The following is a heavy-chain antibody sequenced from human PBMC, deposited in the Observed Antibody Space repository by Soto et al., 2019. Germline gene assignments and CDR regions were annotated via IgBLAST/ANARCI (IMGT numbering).Heavy chain of an antibody. J-gene: IGHJ4*02. CDR3: AKGGVVVVAATPFDY. CDR1: GFIFSSYG. V-gene: IGHV3-30*18. CDR2: MSFDGSIK. D-gene: IGHD2-15*01. Sequence: PGGSLRLSCAASGFIFSSYGMNWVRQAPGKGLEWVAVMSFDGSIKYYADSVKGRFTISRDNSKNTLYLQMNSLRAEDTAVYYCAKGGVVVVAATPFDYWGQGTLVTVSS.